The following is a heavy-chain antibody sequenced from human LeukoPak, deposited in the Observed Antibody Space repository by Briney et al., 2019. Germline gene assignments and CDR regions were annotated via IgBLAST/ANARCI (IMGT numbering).Heavy chain of an antibody. V-gene: IGHV4-59*01. CDR3: ARVRNYDSSGYYYAGTYNRFDP. D-gene: IGHD3-22*01. CDR1: GGPISSYY. CDR2: IYYNGST. J-gene: IGHJ5*02. Sequence: SETLSLTCTVSGGPISSYYWSWIRQPPGKGLEWIGYIYYNGSTNYNPSLKSRVTISVDTSKNQFSLKLSSVTAADTAVYYCARVRNYDSSGYYYAGTYNRFDPWGQGTLVTVSS.